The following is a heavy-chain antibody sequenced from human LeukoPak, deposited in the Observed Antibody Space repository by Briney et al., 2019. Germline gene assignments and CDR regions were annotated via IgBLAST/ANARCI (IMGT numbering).Heavy chain of an antibody. CDR3: AQQLGYCSRGSCYFTN. CDR1: GGSISSGGYY. CDR2: ISTDGGDT. Sequence: ETLSLTCTVSGGSISSGGYYWSWVRQIPGKGLEWVSSISTDGGDTSYADSVKGRFFISRDNSKNTLHLQMDNLRAEDTAKYFCAQQLGYCSRGSCYFTNWGQGTLSPSPQ. V-gene: IGHV3-23*01. D-gene: IGHD2-15*01. J-gene: IGHJ1*01.